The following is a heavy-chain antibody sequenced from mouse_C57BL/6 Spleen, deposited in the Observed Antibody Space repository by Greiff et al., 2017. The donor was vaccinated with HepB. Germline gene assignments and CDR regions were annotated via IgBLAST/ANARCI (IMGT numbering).Heavy chain of an antibody. V-gene: IGHV1-64*01. CDR2: IHPNSGST. D-gene: IGHD3-1*01. Sequence: VQLQQSGAELVKPGASVKLSCKASGYTFTSYWMHLVKQRPGQGLEWIGMIHPNSGSTNYNEKFKSKATLTVDKSSSTAYMQLSSLTSEDSAVYYCGGGYWFAYWGQGTLVTVSA. CDR1: GYTFTSYW. J-gene: IGHJ3*01. CDR3: GGGYWFAY.